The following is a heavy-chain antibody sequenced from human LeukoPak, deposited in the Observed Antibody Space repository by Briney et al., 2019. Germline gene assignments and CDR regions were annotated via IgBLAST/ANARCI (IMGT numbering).Heavy chain of an antibody. CDR3: ARGSERRAFDI. CDR1: GFTFSSYS. V-gene: IGHV3-21*01. J-gene: IGHJ3*02. Sequence: GGSLRLSCAASGFTFSSYSMNWVRQALGKGLEWVSSISSSSSYIYYADSVKGRFTIFRDNAKNSLYLQMNSLRAEDTAVYYCARGSERRAFDIWGQGTMVTVSS. D-gene: IGHD1-26*01. CDR2: ISSSSSYI.